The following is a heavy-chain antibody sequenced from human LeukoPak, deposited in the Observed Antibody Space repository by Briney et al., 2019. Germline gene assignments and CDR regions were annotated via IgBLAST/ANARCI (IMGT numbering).Heavy chain of an antibody. Sequence: SETLSLTCAVSGGSISSGSYYWSWIRQPPGKGLEWIGYIYYSGSTKYNPSLKSRVTISIDTSKNQFSLKLSSVTAADTAIYYCAGVVGGSYSMDVWGQGTTVTVSS. J-gene: IGHJ6*02. CDR3: AGVVGGSYSMDV. CDR2: IYYSGST. CDR1: GGSISSGSYY. V-gene: IGHV4-61*01. D-gene: IGHD1-26*01.